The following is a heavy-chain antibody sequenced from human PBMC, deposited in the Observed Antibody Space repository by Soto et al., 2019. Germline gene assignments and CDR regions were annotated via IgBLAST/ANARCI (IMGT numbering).Heavy chain of an antibody. V-gene: IGHV6-1*01. D-gene: IGHD3-3*01. CDR2: TYYRAKWYY. CDR3: AREARMTGVLISGLDHYGMDG. J-gene: IGHJ6*02. Sequence: SQTLSLTRAISGDSISNNTAAWNWIRQSPSRGLERLGRTYYRAKWYYDYAVSVRSRITISPDTSKNQFSLHLNSVTPDDTAVYSFAREARMTGVLISGLDHYGMDGWRQGGRVTVSS. CDR1: GDSISNNTAA.